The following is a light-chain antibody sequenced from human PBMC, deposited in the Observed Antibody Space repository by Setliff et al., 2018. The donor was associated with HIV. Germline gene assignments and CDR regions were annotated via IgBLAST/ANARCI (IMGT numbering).Light chain of an antibody. CDR1: TSDIGHYNR. Sequence: QSVLTQPPYVSGAPGQSVTISCTGSTSDIGHYNRVSWYQQPPGAAPKLIMYEVSHRPSGVPDRFSGSKSGSTASLTISGLQPEDEADHYCSSYTTSITLVFGTGTKGTVL. J-gene: IGLJ1*01. CDR2: EVS. CDR3: SSYTTSITLV. V-gene: IGLV2-18*02.